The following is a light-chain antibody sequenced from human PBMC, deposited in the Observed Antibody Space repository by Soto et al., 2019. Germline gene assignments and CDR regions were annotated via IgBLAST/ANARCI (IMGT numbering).Light chain of an antibody. CDR1: QTVNSR. V-gene: IGKV3-11*01. Sequence: EIVLTQSPATLSSSPGERATLSCRASQTVNSRLAWYQHKPGQAPRLLIYHTSNRATGIPARFSGSGSGTDFTLTISSLESEDFAVYYCHQRQSWPRTFGQGTKVEIK. CDR3: HQRQSWPRT. CDR2: HTS. J-gene: IGKJ1*01.